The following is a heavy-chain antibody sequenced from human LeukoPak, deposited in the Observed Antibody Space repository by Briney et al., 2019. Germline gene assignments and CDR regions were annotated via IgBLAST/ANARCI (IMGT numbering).Heavy chain of an antibody. J-gene: IGHJ4*02. CDR2: ISDTDEST. CDR1: GFTFSIYA. CDR3: AKGYDILTGYFFDY. V-gene: IGHV3-23*01. Sequence: GGSLRLSCAASGFTFSIYAMSWVRQAPGKGLEWVSSISDTDESTYYADSAKGRFTISRDNSKNTLFLQMNTLGAEDAALYYCAKGYDILTGYFFDYWGQGTLVTVSS. D-gene: IGHD3-9*01.